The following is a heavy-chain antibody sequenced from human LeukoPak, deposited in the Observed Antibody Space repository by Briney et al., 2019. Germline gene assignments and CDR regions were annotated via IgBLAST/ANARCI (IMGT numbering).Heavy chain of an antibody. J-gene: IGHJ4*02. Sequence: GGSLRLSCAASGFTFSGYSMNWVRQAPGKGLEWVSYISSRSYTMYYADSVKGRFTISRDNAKNTLSLQMNSLRAEDTAVYYCTRDTFGGDDFWGQGTLVTVSS. CDR3: TRDTFGGDDF. CDR2: ISSRSYTM. D-gene: IGHD3-16*01. V-gene: IGHV3-48*04. CDR1: GFTFSGYS.